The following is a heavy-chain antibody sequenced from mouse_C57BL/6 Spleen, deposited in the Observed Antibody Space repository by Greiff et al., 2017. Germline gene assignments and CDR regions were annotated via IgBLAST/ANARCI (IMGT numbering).Heavy chain of an antibody. D-gene: IGHD4-1*01. Sequence: QVQLQQSGAELVKPGASVKISCKASGYAFSSYWMNWVKQRPGKGLEWIGQIYPGDGDTNYNGKFKGQATLTADKSSSTAYMQLSSLTSEDSAVYFCARSTGTVYYFDYWGQGTTLTVSS. CDR3: ARSTGTVYYFDY. J-gene: IGHJ2*01. CDR2: IYPGDGDT. V-gene: IGHV1-80*01. CDR1: GYAFSSYW.